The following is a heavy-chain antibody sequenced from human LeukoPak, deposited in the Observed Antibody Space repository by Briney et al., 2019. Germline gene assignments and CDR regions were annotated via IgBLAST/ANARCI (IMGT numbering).Heavy chain of an antibody. Sequence: KPSETLSLTCSVSGGSISSSGYYWGWIRQPPGKGLEWIGTIYYSGSTYYNSSLKSRVTISVDTSKNQFSLNLRSVTAADTAVYYCARHPPYTAYSGSWGGNYFDYWGQGTLVTVSS. CDR2: IYYSGST. CDR3: ARHPPYTAYSGSWGGNYFDY. J-gene: IGHJ4*02. CDR1: GGSISSSGYY. D-gene: IGHD6-13*01. V-gene: IGHV4-39*01.